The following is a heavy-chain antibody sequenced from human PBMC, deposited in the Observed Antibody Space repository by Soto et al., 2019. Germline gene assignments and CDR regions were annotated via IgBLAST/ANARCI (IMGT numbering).Heavy chain of an antibody. CDR1: GYTLTELS. V-gene: IGHV1-24*01. CDR2: FDPEDGET. J-gene: IGHJ4*02. CDR3: ASGAIRRTPTVPLILAS. Sequence: ASVKVSCKVSGYTLTELSMHWVRQAPGKGLEWMGGFDPEDGETIYAQKFQGRVTMTEDTSTDTAYMELSSLRSEDTAVYYCASGAIRRTPTVPLILASGGKGTLVPVS. D-gene: IGHD4-17*01.